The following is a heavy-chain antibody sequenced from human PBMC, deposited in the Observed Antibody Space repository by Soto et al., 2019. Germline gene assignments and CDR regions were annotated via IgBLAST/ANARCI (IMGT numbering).Heavy chain of an antibody. Sequence: PGGSLRLSCAASGFTFSIYSMNWVRQAPGKGLEWVSLISGSGGSTHYADSVEGRFTISRDNSKNTLYLEMDSLRAEDTVVYYCAKVVKYDVLTGYYKGPDYYGMDVWGQGTTVTV. J-gene: IGHJ6*02. CDR3: AKVVKYDVLTGYYKGPDYYGMDV. D-gene: IGHD3-9*01. CDR2: ISGSGGST. V-gene: IGHV3-23*01. CDR1: GFTFSIYS.